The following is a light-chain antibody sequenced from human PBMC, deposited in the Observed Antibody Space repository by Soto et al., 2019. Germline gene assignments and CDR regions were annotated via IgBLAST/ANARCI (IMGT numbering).Light chain of an antibody. Sequence: QSALTQPASVYGSPGQSITISCSGTSSDVGAYNYVSWFQQYPGKAPKLLIYDVTNRPSGISHRFSGSKSGNTASLTISGLQAEDEADYHCSSYTSSTLVVFGGGTKLTVL. CDR1: SSDVGAYNY. CDR3: SSYTSSTLVV. CDR2: DVT. J-gene: IGLJ2*01. V-gene: IGLV2-14*01.